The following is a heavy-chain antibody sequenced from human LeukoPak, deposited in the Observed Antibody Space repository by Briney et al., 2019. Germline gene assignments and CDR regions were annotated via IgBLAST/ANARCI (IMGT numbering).Heavy chain of an antibody. J-gene: IGHJ4*02. D-gene: IGHD1-7*01. Sequence: GGSLRLSCAASGFTFSSYWMDWVRQAPGKGLVWVAGINSDRRMTRYAESVKGRFTISRDNAKNTLYLQMNSLRAEDTSVYYCAKAKAPNQNYDWGQGTMVTVSS. V-gene: IGHV3-74*01. CDR1: GFTFSSYW. CDR3: AKAKAPNQNYD. CDR2: INSDRRMT.